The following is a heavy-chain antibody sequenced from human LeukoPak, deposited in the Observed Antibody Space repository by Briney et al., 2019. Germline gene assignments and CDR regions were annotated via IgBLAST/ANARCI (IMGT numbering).Heavy chain of an antibody. Sequence: SETLSLTCNVSGGSISSYYWSWIRQPAGKGLEWIGRIYTSGSANYNPPLKSRVTMSVDTSKSQFSLMLRSVTAADTAVYYCAREGRWGSSGQWDDAFDIWGQGTMVTVSS. CDR1: GGSISSYY. J-gene: IGHJ3*02. CDR3: AREGRWGSSGQWDDAFDI. D-gene: IGHD3-22*01. CDR2: IYTSGSA. V-gene: IGHV4-4*07.